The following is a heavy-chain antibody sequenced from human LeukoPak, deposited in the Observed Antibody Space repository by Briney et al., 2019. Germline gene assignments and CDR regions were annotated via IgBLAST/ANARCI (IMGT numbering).Heavy chain of an antibody. CDR1: GGSISSYY. CDR3: ARGRRSMVRGVGSFDY. Sequence: ETSETLSLTCTVSGGSISSYYWSWIRQPPGKGLEWIGYIYTSGSTNYNPSLKSRVTISVDTSKNQFSLKLSSVTAADTAVYYCARGRRSMVRGVGSFDYWGQGTLVTVSS. D-gene: IGHD3-10*01. CDR2: IYTSGST. V-gene: IGHV4-4*09. J-gene: IGHJ4*02.